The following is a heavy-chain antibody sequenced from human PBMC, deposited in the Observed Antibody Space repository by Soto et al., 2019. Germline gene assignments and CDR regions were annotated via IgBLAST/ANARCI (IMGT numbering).Heavy chain of an antibody. V-gene: IGHV1-3*01. J-gene: IGHJ4*02. CDR1: GYTFTSYA. Sequence: ASVTVSCKASGYTFTSYAMHWVRQAPGQRLEWMGWINAGNGNTKYSQKFQGRVTITRDTSASTAYMELSSLRSEDTAVYYCARGVSSSSWYDYWGQGTLVTVSS. CDR2: INAGNGNT. D-gene: IGHD6-13*01. CDR3: ARGVSSSSWYDY.